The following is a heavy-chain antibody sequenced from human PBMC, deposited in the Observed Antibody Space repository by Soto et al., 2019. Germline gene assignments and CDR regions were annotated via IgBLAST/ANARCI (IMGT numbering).Heavy chain of an antibody. CDR1: GFTFSSYA. V-gene: IGHV3-23*01. D-gene: IGHD6-13*01. CDR3: AKGWSADYYYYMDV. Sequence: GGSLRLSCAASGFTFSSYAMSWVRQAPGKGLEWVSAISGSGGSTYYADSVKGRFTISRDNSKNTLYLQMNSLRAEDTAVYYCAKGWSADYYYYMDVWGKGTTVTVSS. CDR2: ISGSGGST. J-gene: IGHJ6*03.